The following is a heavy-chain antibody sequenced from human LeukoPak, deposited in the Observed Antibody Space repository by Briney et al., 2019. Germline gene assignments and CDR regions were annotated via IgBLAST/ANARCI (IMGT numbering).Heavy chain of an antibody. V-gene: IGHV3-23*01. CDR2: ISGSGGST. CDR3: AKDPSPGGYSSGWYVDY. Sequence: GGSLRLSCAASGFTFSSYAMSWVRQAPGKGLEWVSAISGSGGSTYYADSVKGRFTISRDNSKNTLYLQMNSLRAEDTAVYYCAKDPSPGGYSSGWYVDYWGQGTLVTVSS. CDR1: GFTFSSYA. J-gene: IGHJ4*02. D-gene: IGHD6-19*01.